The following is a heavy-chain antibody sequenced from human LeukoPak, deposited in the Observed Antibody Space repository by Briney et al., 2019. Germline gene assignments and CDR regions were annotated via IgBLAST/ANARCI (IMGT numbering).Heavy chain of an antibody. V-gene: IGHV3-7*01. D-gene: IGHD2-15*01. CDR1: GFTFSHFW. J-gene: IGHJ4*02. Sequence: GGSLRLSCAASGFTFSHFWMSWVRQAPGKGLEWVAYIKKTGSETYYVDSVKGRFTITRDNTRNSLFLQMYSLRAEDTAVYFCAREDGHCSGGNCYSYFDSWGQGTLVTVSS. CDR3: AREDGHCSGGNCYSYFDS. CDR2: IKKTGSET.